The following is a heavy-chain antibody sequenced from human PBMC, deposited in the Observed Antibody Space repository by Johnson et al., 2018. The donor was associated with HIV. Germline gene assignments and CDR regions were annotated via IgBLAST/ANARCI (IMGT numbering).Heavy chain of an antibody. CDR2: IYSDGTT. J-gene: IGHJ3*01. Sequence: VQLVESGGGLIQPGGSLRLSCAASGFSVRTNYMSWVRQAPGKGLEWVSVIYSDGTTSFAQSVKGRFSISRDVSKNILYLQMHSLRTEDTAYYYCARDLPGIYDAFDLWGQGTKVTI. D-gene: IGHD1-26*01. CDR1: GFSVRTNY. V-gene: IGHV3-53*01. CDR3: ARDLPGIYDAFDL.